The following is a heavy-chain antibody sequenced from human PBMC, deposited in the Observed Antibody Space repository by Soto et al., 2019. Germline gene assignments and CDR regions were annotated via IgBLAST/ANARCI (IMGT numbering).Heavy chain of an antibody. J-gene: IGHJ4*02. CDR1: GHSISSRSDY. CDR2: IYYSGST. D-gene: IGHD3-10*01. CDR3: AIQFGAVWFGDSGPDH. V-gene: IGHV4-39*01. Sequence: QLQLHQSGPKLVRPSETLSLTCAVSGHSISSRSDYWGWIRQTPGKGLEWIGSIYYSGSTPYNPCLKSGVTISVATSKTQLSLRLTSMPAADTAVYFCAIQFGAVWFGDSGPDHWCQGALVTVSS.